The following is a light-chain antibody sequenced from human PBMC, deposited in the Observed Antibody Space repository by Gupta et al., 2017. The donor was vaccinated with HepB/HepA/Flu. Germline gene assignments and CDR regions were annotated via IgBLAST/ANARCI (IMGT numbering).Light chain of an antibody. CDR3: QVWDSSSDQPGV. Sequence: SYVLTQPPSVPVAPGKTDRITCGGNNIGSNSVHWYQQKPGQAPVLVIYYNSDRPSGIPERFSGSNSGNTATLTISRVEAGDEADYYCQVWDSSSDQPGVFGGGTKLTVL. J-gene: IGLJ3*02. V-gene: IGLV3-21*04. CDR1: NIGSNS. CDR2: YNS.